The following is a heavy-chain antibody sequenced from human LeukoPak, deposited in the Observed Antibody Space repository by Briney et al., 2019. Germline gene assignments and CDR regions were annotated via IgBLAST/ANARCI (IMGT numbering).Heavy chain of an antibody. D-gene: IGHD2-15*01. CDR2: INGGCGST. J-gene: IGHJ3*02. CDR1: GFTFGSYA. CDR3: AKGPVVTFDI. Sequence: GGSLTLSCAASGFTFGSYALNWVRQAPGKGLEWVSAINGGCGSTYYADSVKGRFTISRDNSKNTLYLQMNSLRAEDTAVYYCAKGPVVTFDIWGQGTMVTVSS. V-gene: IGHV3-23*01.